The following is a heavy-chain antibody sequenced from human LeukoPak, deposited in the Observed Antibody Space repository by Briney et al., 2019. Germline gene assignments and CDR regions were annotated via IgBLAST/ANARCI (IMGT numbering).Heavy chain of an antibody. D-gene: IGHD6-6*01. CDR1: GYTFTGYY. CDR3: ARDRNSGSSLDI. V-gene: IGHV1-2*02. J-gene: IGHJ3*02. CDR2: IYPYSGDT. Sequence: ASVWVSCKASGYTFTGYYIHWVRQAPGQGLEWMGWIYPYSGDTNYAQNFQGRVTMTRDTSISTAYMELSSLKSDDTAVYYCARDRNSGSSLDIWGQRTMPTVSS.